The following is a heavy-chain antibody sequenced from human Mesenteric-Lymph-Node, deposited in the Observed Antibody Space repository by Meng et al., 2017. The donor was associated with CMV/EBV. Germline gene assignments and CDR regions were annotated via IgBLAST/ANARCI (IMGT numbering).Heavy chain of an antibody. CDR1: GGTFSSYT. CDR2: IIPILGTA. CDR3: ARKSGSGSYYGMEV. V-gene: IGHV1-69*08. J-gene: IGHJ6*02. Sequence: SVKVSCKASGGTFSSYTISWVRQAPGQGLEWMGRIIPILGTANYAQKFQGRVTITADKSTSTAYMELSSLRSEDTAVYYCARKSGSGSYYGMEVWGQGTTVTVSS. D-gene: IGHD3-10*01.